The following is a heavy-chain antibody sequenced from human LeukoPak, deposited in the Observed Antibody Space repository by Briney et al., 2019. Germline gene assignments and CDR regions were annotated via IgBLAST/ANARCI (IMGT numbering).Heavy chain of an antibody. V-gene: IGHV4-34*01. J-gene: IGHJ6*03. D-gene: IGHD3-22*01. CDR2: INHSGST. CDR1: GGSFSGYY. CDR3: ARLSRYYDSSGYYRYYYYYMDV. Sequence: PSETLSLTCAVYGGSFSGYYWSWIRQPPGKGLEWIGEINHSGSTNYNPSLKSRVTILVDTSKNQFSLKLSSVTAADTAVYYCARLSRYYDSSGYYRYYYYYMDVWGKGTTVTISS.